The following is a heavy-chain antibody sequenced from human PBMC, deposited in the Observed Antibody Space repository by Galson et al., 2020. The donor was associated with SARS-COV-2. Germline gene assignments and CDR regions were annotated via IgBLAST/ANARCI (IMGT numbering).Heavy chain of an antibody. V-gene: IGHV4-59*01. CDR1: GGSISSSS. J-gene: IGHJ6*02. CDR3: AGSQGTLDLYGMDV. CDR2: NYYSGST. Sequence: SETLSPTCPVSGGSISSSSWSWIRQPPGKGLEWIGNNYYSGSTNYNPSLKSRVTITVDTSKNQFSLKLSSVTAADTAVYYCAGSQGTLDLYGMDVWGQGTTVTVCS. D-gene: IGHD3-3*01.